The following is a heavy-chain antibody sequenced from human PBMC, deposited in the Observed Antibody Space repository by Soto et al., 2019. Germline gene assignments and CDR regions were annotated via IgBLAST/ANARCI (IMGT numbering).Heavy chain of an antibody. CDR2: ISSNGGST. J-gene: IGHJ5*02. CDR1: GFTFSSYA. V-gene: IGHV3-64D*08. D-gene: IGHD3-10*01. Sequence: GGSLRLSCSASGFTFSSYAMHWVRQAPGKGLEYVSAISSNGGSTYYADSVKGRFTISRDNSKNTLYLQMSSLRAEDTAVYYCYKPPGSGPPQHFDPWGQGTLVTVSS. CDR3: YKPPGSGPPQHFDP.